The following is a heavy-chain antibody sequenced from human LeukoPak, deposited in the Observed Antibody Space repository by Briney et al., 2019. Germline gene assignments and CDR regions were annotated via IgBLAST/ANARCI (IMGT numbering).Heavy chain of an antibody. J-gene: IGHJ4*02. Sequence: GGSLRLSCTASGFSFSRYSMNWVRQAPGKGPEWISYISSDGSTIYYADSVKGRFTISRDNARNSLYLQMNSLRAEDTAVYYCARDLRPIAVAGLDYWGQGTLVTVSS. CDR1: GFSFSRYS. V-gene: IGHV3-48*01. D-gene: IGHD6-19*01. CDR3: ARDLRPIAVAGLDY. CDR2: ISSDGSTI.